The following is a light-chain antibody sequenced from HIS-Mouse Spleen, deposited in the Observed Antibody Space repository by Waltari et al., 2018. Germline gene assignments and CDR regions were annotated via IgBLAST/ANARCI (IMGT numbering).Light chain of an antibody. Sequence: QSALTQPPSASGSPGQSVTISCTGTSSDVGGYNYVSWYQQHPGKAPKLMIYEVSKRPSGVPGRFSGSKAGNTASLTVSGRQAEDEADYYCSSYAGSNNLFGGGTKLTVL. CDR3: SSYAGSNNL. CDR1: SSDVGGYNY. CDR2: EVS. V-gene: IGLV2-8*01. J-gene: IGLJ2*01.